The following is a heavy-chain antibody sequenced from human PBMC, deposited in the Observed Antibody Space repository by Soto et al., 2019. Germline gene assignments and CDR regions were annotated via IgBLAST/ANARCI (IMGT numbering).Heavy chain of an antibody. D-gene: IGHD5-12*01. J-gene: IGHJ6*02. CDR1: GFTFDDYG. CDR2: INWNGGST. CDR3: ARDNWLPSRYYYYGMDV. V-gene: IGHV3-20*04. Sequence: PGGSLRLSCAASGFTFDDYGMSWVRQAPGKGLEWVSGINWNGGSTGYADSVKGRFTISRDNAKNSLYLQMNSLRAEDTALYYCARDNWLPSRYYYYGMDVWGQGTTVTVSS.